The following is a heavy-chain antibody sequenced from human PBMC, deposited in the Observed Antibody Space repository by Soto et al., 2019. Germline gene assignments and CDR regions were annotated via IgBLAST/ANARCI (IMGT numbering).Heavy chain of an antibody. CDR3: ARGGLHEYSKLDH. J-gene: IGHJ4*02. Sequence: GGSLRLSCAASGFTFSSYAMHWVRQAPGKGLQWVAVIWYDGTNKHYADSAKGRFTISRDNSKNTLYLQMNSLGAEDTAMYYCARGGLHEYSKLDHWGQGTLVTGSS. V-gene: IGHV3-33*01. D-gene: IGHD4-4*01. CDR1: GFTFSSYA. CDR2: IWYDGTNK.